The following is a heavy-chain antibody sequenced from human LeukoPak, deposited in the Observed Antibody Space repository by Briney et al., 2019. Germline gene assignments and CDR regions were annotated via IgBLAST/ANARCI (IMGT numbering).Heavy chain of an antibody. D-gene: IGHD6-19*01. CDR2: ISPYNGNT. Sequence: ASVKVSCKTSGYTFASYGVSWVRQAPGQGLEWMAWISPYNGNTNYAQKLQGRVTLTTDTSTSTAYMELRSLRSDDTAVYYCARDNVAVAGIFDYWGQGTLVTVSS. CDR1: GYTFASYG. V-gene: IGHV1-18*01. CDR3: ARDNVAVAGIFDY. J-gene: IGHJ4*02.